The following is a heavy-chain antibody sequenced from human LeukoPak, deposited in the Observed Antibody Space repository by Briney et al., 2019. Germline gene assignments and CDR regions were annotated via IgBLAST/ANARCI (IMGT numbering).Heavy chain of an antibody. Sequence: GGSLRLSCAASGFTFSSYSMNWVRQAPGKGLEWVANIKQDGSEKYYVDSVKGRFTISRDNAKNSLYLQMNSLRAEDTAVYYCARGEQHDFYGYWGQGTLVTVSS. CDR3: ARGEQHDFYGY. D-gene: IGHD2/OR15-2a*01. V-gene: IGHV3-7*01. CDR1: GFTFSSYS. CDR2: IKQDGSEK. J-gene: IGHJ4*02.